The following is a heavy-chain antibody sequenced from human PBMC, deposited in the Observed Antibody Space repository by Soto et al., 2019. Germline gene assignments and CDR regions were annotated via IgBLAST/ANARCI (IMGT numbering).Heavy chain of an antibody. V-gene: IGHV3-48*01. CDR1: GFTFSSYS. CDR3: ARPSGYCSSTSCKGGDAFDI. J-gene: IGHJ3*02. CDR2: ISSSSSTI. D-gene: IGHD2-2*01. Sequence: GSLRLSCAASGFTFSSYSMNWVRQAPGKGLEWISYISSSSSTIFYADSVKGRFTISRDNAKNSLYLQMNSLRAEDTAVYYCARPSGYCSSTSCKGGDAFDIWGQGTMVTVSS.